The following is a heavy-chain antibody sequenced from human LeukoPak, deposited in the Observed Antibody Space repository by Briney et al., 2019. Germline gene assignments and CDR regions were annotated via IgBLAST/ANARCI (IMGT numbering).Heavy chain of an antibody. CDR3: ARAAYDSGGYTANHDF. V-gene: IGHV3-53*01. J-gene: IGHJ4*02. CDR2: LYDSGDT. D-gene: IGHD3-22*01. CDR1: GFTFSNAW. Sequence: GGSLRLSCAASGFTFSNAWMSWVRQAPGKGLEYVSVLYDSGDTYYAESVKGRFTISRDNSKNTVYLQMNSLRVEDTAVYYCARAAYDSGGYTANHDFWGQGTLVTVSS.